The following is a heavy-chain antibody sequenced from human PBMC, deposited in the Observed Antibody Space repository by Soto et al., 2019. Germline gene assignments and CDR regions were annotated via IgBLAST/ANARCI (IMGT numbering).Heavy chain of an antibody. CDR2: IIPIFGTA. D-gene: IGHD6-19*01. Sequence: QVQLVQSGAEVKKPGSSVKVSCKASGGTFSSYAISWVRQAPGQGLEWMGGIIPIFGTANYAQKFQGRVTITADESTSAAYMELSSLRSEDTAVYYCALRSAHFGSSEEIPDYWGQGTLVTVSS. J-gene: IGHJ4*02. V-gene: IGHV1-69*01. CDR3: ALRSAHFGSSEEIPDY. CDR1: GGTFSSYA.